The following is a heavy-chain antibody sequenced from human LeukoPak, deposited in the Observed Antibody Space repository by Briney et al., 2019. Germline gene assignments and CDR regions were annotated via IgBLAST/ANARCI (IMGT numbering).Heavy chain of an antibody. CDR1: GYIFTSYW. V-gene: IGHV5-51*01. CDR3: ARGGAVAATEN. CDR2: IDPGDSDT. Sequence: GESLKISCKGSGYIFTSYWIGWGRQMTGKGLEWMGIIDPGDSDTRYSPSFQGQVTISADKSISTAYLQWSSLKASDTAMYYCARGGAVAATENWGQGTLVTVSS. J-gene: IGHJ4*02. D-gene: IGHD6-13*01.